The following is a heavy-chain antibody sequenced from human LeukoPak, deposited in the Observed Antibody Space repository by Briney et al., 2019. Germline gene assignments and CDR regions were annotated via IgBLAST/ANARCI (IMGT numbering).Heavy chain of an antibody. CDR2: MNPNSGNT. CDR3: ARGRKKPGIAVAGTGYWFDP. D-gene: IGHD6-19*01. CDR1: GYTFTSYD. V-gene: IGHV1-8*03. J-gene: IGHJ5*02. Sequence: ASVKVSCEASGYTFTSYDINWVRQATGQGLEWMGWMNPNSGNTGYAQKFQGRVTITRNTSISTAYMELSSLRSEDTAVYYCARGRKKPGIAVAGTGYWFDPWGKGTLVTVSS.